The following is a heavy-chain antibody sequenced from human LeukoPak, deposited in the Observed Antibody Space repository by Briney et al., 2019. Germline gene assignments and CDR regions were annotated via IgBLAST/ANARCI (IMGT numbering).Heavy chain of an antibody. CDR1: GFTFSSYW. V-gene: IGHV3-7*01. CDR3: ARALGDYYYYNMDV. D-gene: IGHD7-27*01. CDR2: IKQDGSEK. Sequence: GGSLRLSCAASGFTFSSYWMSWVRQAPGKGLEWVANIKQDGSEKYYVDSVKGRFTISRDNAKNSLYLQMNSLRAEDTAVYYCARALGDYYYYNMDVWGKGTTVTVSS. J-gene: IGHJ6*03.